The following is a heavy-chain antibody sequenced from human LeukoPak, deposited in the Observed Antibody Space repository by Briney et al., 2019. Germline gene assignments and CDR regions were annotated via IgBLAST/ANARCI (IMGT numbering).Heavy chain of an antibody. CDR1: GFTVSSNY. CDR2: IYSGGST. CDR3: ARHYDILTGYNDY. D-gene: IGHD3-9*01. Sequence: GGSLRLSCAASGFTVSSNYMSWVRQAPGKGLEWVSVIYSGGSTYYADSVRGRFTISRDNSKNTLYLQMNSLRAEDTAVYYCARHYDILTGYNDYWGQGTLVAVSS. J-gene: IGHJ4*02. V-gene: IGHV3-53*01.